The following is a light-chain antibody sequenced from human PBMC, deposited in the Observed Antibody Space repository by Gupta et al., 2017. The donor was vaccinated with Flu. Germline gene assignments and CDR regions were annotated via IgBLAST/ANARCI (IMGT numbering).Light chain of an antibody. CDR2: LGT. Sequence: VMTQSPLSLPVTPGEPASISSRSSGSLLHVNGYNDLDWYLQKPGQSPQLLIYLGTNRASGVTDRVSGSGTGIYLTMEISRVEDDDVGVYFCAQGSQTPYSFGQGTKLEIK. J-gene: IGKJ2*03. V-gene: IGKV2-28*01. CDR3: AQGSQTPYS. CDR1: GSLLHVNGYND.